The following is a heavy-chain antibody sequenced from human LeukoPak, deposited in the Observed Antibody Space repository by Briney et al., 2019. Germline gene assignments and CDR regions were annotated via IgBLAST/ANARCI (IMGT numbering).Heavy chain of an antibody. J-gene: IGHJ4*02. Sequence: GGSLRLSCAASGFTFDDYGMSWVRQAPGKGLEWVSGVNWNGGSTGYADSVKGRFTISRDNAKNSLYLQMNSLRAEDTALYYCARPPYSSSSALFDYWGQGTLVTVSS. CDR3: ARPPYSSSSALFDY. D-gene: IGHD6-6*01. CDR1: GFTFDDYG. CDR2: VNWNGGST. V-gene: IGHV3-20*04.